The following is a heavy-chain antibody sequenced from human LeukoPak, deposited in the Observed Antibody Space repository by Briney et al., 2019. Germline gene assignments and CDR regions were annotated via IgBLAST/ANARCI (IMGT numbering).Heavy chain of an antibody. CDR2: ISSSSSYI. Sequence: GESLRLSCVASGFTFNTYNMNWVRQAPGKGLEWVSSISSSSSYIYYADSVKGRFTISRDNAKNSLYLQMNSLRAEDTAVYYCARDLWFGEFIDYWGQGTLVTVSS. CDR3: ARDLWFGEFIDY. V-gene: IGHV3-21*01. D-gene: IGHD3-10*01. CDR1: GFTFNTYN. J-gene: IGHJ4*02.